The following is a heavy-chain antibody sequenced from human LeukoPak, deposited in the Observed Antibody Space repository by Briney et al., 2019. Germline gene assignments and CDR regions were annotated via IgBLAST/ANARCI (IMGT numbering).Heavy chain of an antibody. CDR3: VMGRAYNY. D-gene: IGHD5-18*01. V-gene: IGHV3-7*01. CDR2: IKQDGSEK. CDR1: GFTFSGYW. J-gene: IGHJ4*03. Sequence: GGSLRLSCAGSGFTFSGYWMSWVRQAPGKGLEWVANIKQDGSEKYYADSVKGRFTISRDNAKSTLFLQMNSLRPEDTAVYFCVMGRAYNYWGRGTMVTVSS.